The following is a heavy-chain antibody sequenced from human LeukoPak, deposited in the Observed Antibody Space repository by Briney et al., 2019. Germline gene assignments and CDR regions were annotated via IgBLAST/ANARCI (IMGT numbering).Heavy chain of an antibody. CDR2: MNHSGST. Sequence: SETLSLTCAVYGGSFSGYYWSWIRQPPGKGLEWIGEMNHSGSTNYNPSLKSRVTISVDTSKNQFSLKLSSVTAADTAVYYCARGVAARAFDYWGQGTLVTVSS. CDR1: GGSFSGYY. V-gene: IGHV4-34*01. J-gene: IGHJ4*02. CDR3: ARGVAARAFDY. D-gene: IGHD6-6*01.